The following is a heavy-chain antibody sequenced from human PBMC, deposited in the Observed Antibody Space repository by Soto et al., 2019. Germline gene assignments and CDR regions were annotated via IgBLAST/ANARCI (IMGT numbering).Heavy chain of an antibody. D-gene: IGHD6-6*01. V-gene: IGHV3-7*01. CDR1: GFSISIFW. J-gene: IGHJ5*02. CDR2: IKQDGSEM. CDR3: ARVGYTTSSSWFDP. Sequence: PGGSLRLSCAASGFSISIFWMSWVRQPPGKGLEWVANIKQDGSEMYYVDSVKGRFTISRDNAKNSLYLQMNSLRTEDTAVYYYARVGYTTSSSWFDPWGQGTLVTVSS.